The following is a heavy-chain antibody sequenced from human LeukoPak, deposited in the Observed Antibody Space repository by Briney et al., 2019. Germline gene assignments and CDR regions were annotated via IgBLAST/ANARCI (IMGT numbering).Heavy chain of an antibody. J-gene: IGHJ4*02. CDR1: GFTFSSYG. V-gene: IGHV3-30*03. Sequence: GGSLRLSCAASGFTFSSYGMHWVRQAPAKGLEWVAIISYDGSNKYYADSVKGRFTISRDNSKNTLYLQMNSLRAEDTAVYYCARLGGSYYTYWGQGTLVTVSS. CDR3: ARLGGSYYTY. D-gene: IGHD1-26*01. CDR2: ISYDGSNK.